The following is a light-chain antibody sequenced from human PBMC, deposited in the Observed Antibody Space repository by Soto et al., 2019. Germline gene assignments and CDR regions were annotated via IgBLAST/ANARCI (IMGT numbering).Light chain of an antibody. J-gene: IGLJ3*02. Sequence: QSALTQTPSASGSPGQSVTISCTGSSNNIGDYNYVSWYQQHPGKAPKLMIFQVSERPSGVPARFSGSKSGNTASLTVSGLQPEDEADYYCSSYAASNNLVFGGGTKLTVL. CDR2: QVS. CDR1: SNNIGDYNY. V-gene: IGLV2-8*01. CDR3: SSYAASNNLV.